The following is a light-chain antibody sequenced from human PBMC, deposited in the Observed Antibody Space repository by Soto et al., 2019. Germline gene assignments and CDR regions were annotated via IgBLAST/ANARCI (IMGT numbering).Light chain of an antibody. J-gene: IGKJ5*01. Sequence: VVLTQSPATLSLSPGERATLSCRTSLSVSVYLDWYQQKPGQAPRLLISDASNRATGIPARFSGSGSGTDFTLTISSLEPEDFAVYYGQQRSSWPPTFGQGTRLEIK. CDR2: DAS. CDR3: QQRSSWPPT. CDR1: LSVSVY. V-gene: IGKV3-11*01.